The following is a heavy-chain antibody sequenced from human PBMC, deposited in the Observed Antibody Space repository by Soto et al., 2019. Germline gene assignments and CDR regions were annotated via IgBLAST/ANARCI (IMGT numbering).Heavy chain of an antibody. CDR2: VSATAGTT. CDR3: AKDRLAGEFDY. CDR1: GFTFSNYA. D-gene: IGHD3-16*01. V-gene: IGHV3-23*01. J-gene: IGHJ4*02. Sequence: GGSLRLSCAVSGFTFSNYAMSWVRQAPGKGLEWVSLVSATAGTTYYTDTVMGRFTISRDNSRNTVYLQMNSLRADDTAVYYCAKDRLAGEFDYWGQGTLVTVSS.